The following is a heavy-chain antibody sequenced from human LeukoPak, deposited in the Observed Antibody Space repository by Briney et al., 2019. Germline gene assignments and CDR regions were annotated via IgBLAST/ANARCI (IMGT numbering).Heavy chain of an antibody. V-gene: IGHV1-69*02. J-gene: IGHJ6*02. CDR1: GCTFTGYS. CDR2: IIPIRGGA. CDR3: ARTRVVVVPAALGGPYYYGMDV. D-gene: IGHD2-2*01. Sequence: GASVKVSCKASGCTFTGYSFSWVRQAPGQGLEWMGRIIPIRGGANYAQKFQGRVTITADKSTSTAYMELSSLRSEDTAVYYCARTRVVVVPAALGGPYYYGMDVWGQGTTVTVS.